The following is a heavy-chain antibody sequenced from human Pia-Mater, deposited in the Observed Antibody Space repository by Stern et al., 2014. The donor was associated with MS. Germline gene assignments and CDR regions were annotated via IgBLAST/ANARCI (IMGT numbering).Heavy chain of an antibody. CDR1: GGSFSSSNW. CDR3: VYGGFHSPFAY. V-gene: IGHV4-4*02. D-gene: IGHD4-23*01. J-gene: IGHJ4*02. Sequence: VQLVESGPGLVKPSGTLSLTCTVSGGSFSSSNWRGWVRQTPGKGLEWIGEISHSGSTSYTPSLKSRVTMSIDKSKRQFSLNLISVIAADTAVYYCVYGGFHSPFAYWGQGKLVTVSS. CDR2: ISHSGST.